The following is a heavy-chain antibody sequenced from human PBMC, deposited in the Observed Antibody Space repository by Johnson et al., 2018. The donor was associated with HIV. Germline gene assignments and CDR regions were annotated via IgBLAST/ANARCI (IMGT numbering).Heavy chain of an antibody. CDR1: GFTFSSYG. CDR2: ISYDGSNK. Sequence: QVQVLESGGGLVQPGGSLRLSCAASGFTFSSYGMHWVRQAPGKGLEWVAVISYDGSNKYYADSVKGRFTISRDNSKNTLYLQMNSLRAEDTAVYYCARVTTMIVVVFAFDIWGQGTMVTVSS. J-gene: IGHJ3*02. V-gene: IGHV3-30*19. CDR3: ARVTTMIVVVFAFDI. D-gene: IGHD3-22*01.